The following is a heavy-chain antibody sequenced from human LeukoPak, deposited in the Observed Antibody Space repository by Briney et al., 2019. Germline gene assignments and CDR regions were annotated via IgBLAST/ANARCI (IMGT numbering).Heavy chain of an antibody. CDR1: GFTFSSYS. CDR3: ARGVYGSGSYYTYNWFDP. D-gene: IGHD3-10*01. J-gene: IGHJ5*02. CDR2: ISSSSSYI. Sequence: GGSLRVSCAASGFTFSSYSMNWVRQAPGKGLEWVSSISSSSSYIYYADSVKGRFTISRDNAKNLLYLQMNSLRAEDTAVYYCARGVYGSGSYYTYNWFDPWGQGTLVTVSS. V-gene: IGHV3-21*01.